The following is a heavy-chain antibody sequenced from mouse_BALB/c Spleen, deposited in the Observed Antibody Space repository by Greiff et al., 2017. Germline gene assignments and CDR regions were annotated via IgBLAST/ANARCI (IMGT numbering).Heavy chain of an antibody. V-gene: IGHV7-3*02. CDR2: IRNKANGYTT. CDR3: ARDYYGSSFAY. CDR1: GFTFTDYY. D-gene: IGHD1-1*01. Sequence: DVKLVESGGGLVQPGGSLRLSCATSGFTFTDYYMSWVRQPPGKALEWLGFIRNKANGYTTEYSASVKGRFTISRDNSQSILYLQMNTLRAEDSATYYCARDYYGSSFAYWGQGTLVTVSA. J-gene: IGHJ3*01.